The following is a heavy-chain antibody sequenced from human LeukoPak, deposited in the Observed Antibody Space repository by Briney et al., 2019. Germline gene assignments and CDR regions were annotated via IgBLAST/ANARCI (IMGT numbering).Heavy chain of an antibody. CDR1: GGSISSGGYS. CDR3: ARLLPVTPPYGMDV. Sequence: SETLSLTCAVSGGSISSGGYSWSWIRQPPGKGLEWIGYIYHSGSTYYNPSLKSRVTISVDTSKNQFSLKLSSVTAADTAVYYCARLLPVTPPYGMDVWGQGTTVTVSS. V-gene: IGHV4-30-2*01. J-gene: IGHJ6*02. CDR2: IYHSGST. D-gene: IGHD1-14*01.